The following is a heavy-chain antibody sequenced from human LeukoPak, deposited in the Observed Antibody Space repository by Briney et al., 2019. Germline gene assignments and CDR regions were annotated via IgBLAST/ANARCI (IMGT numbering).Heavy chain of an antibody. CDR2: LSTSGST. J-gene: IGHJ3*02. V-gene: IGHV4-4*07. Sequence: SETLSLTCTVSGGSLSDYFWTWMRQPAGKGLEWIGRLSTSGSTNYNPSLKSRVTMSVNTSKNRFSLELNSVTAADTAVYYCARRYCTSTTCYYCAFDIWGQGTMVTVSS. CDR3: ARRYCTSTTCYYCAFDI. D-gene: IGHD2-8*01. CDR1: GGSLSDYF.